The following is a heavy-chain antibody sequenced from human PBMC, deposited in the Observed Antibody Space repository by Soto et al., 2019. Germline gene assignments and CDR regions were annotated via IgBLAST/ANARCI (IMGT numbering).Heavy chain of an antibody. Sequence: ASVKVSCKASGYPFVSYGISWVRQAAGQGPEWMAWVSGHNGNTKYSQKFQGRVTITRDTSASTVYMELSSLRSEDTAVYYCARDQSGDYPVYYYYMDVWGKGTTVTVSS. V-gene: IGHV1-3*01. CDR1: GYPFVSYG. CDR2: VSGHNGNT. D-gene: IGHD4-17*01. CDR3: ARDQSGDYPVYYYYMDV. J-gene: IGHJ6*03.